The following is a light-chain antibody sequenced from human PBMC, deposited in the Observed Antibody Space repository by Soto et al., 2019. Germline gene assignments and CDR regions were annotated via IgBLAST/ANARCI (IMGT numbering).Light chain of an antibody. CDR1: QTISSW. J-gene: IGKJ4*01. CDR2: KAS. Sequence: DIEMTQSPSTLSASVGDRVTITCRASQTISSWLAWYQQKPGKDPKLLIYKASSLESGVPSRFSGSGSGTEFTLTISSLQPDDFATYYCQQYNSYSPSTFGGGTKVDIK. V-gene: IGKV1-5*03. CDR3: QQYNSYSPST.